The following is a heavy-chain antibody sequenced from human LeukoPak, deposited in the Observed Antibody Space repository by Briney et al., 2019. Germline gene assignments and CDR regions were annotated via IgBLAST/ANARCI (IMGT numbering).Heavy chain of an antibody. D-gene: IGHD3-10*01. V-gene: IGHV3-23*01. CDR3: AKGSGSGSYYKNYFDP. CDR2: ISGSGGST. J-gene: IGHJ5*02. Sequence: GGSLRLSCAASGFTFTSYAMSWVRQAPGKGLEWVSAISGSGGSTYYGDSVKGRFTISRDSSKNAMYVQMNSLRAEDTAVYYCAKGSGSGSYYKNYFDPWGQGTLVTVSS. CDR1: GFTFTSYA.